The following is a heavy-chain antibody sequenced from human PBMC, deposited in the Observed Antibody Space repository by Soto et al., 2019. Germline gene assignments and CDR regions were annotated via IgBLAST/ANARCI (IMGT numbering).Heavy chain of an antibody. CDR2: INKDGSQK. Sequence: LRLSCAASGFTLSNYWMTWVRQAPGKGLEWVANINKDGSQKNYVDSVKGRFTIARDNGQNSLSLQINSLRVADTAVYYCVRELGLAYWGQGALVTVSS. D-gene: IGHD7-27*01. J-gene: IGHJ4*02. V-gene: IGHV3-7*03. CDR3: VRELGLAY. CDR1: GFTLSNYW.